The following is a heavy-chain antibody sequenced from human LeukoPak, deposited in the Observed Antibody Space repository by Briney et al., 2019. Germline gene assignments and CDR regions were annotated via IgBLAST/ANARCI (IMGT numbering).Heavy chain of an antibody. CDR1: GFTFDDSA. J-gene: IGHJ3*02. Sequence: PGGSLRLSCVASGFTFDDSAMHWVRQVVGKGLELVSGITWNSGGTAYADSVKGRFTISRDNSKNSLYLQMNTLRVEDTALYYCVRRSENYNFDIWGQGTLVTVSS. V-gene: IGHV3-9*01. CDR3: VRRSENYNFDI. D-gene: IGHD1-7*01. CDR2: ITWNSGGT.